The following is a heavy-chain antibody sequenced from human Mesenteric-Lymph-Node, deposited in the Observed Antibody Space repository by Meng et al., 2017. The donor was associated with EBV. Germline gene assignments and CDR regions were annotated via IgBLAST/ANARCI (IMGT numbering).Heavy chain of an antibody. CDR2: IGATGNAI. D-gene: IGHD3-22*01. CDR3: ARGAKPYSYDSSGYY. CDR1: SFTFSDYY. Sequence: QGQLVESGGGLVQPGGSLRLSCTGSSFTFSDYYMTWMRQAPGKGLECVSYIGATGNAIYYSDSVRGRFTISRDNGKNSLYLQMDNLRPEDTAVYYCARGAKPYSYDSSGYYWGQGTLVTVSS. V-gene: IGHV3-11*01. J-gene: IGHJ4*02.